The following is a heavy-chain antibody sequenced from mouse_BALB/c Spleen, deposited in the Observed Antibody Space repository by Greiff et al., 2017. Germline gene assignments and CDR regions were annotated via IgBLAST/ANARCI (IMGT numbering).Heavy chain of an antibody. V-gene: IGHV5-12-2*01. CDR3: ARRGDGYPWFAY. CDR1: GFTFSSYT. D-gene: IGHD2-3*01. Sequence: EVQRVESGGGLVQPGGSLKLSCAASGFTFSSYTMSWVRQTPEKRLEWVAYISNGGGSTYYPDTVKGRFTISRDNAKNTLYLQMSSLKSEDTAMYYCARRGDGYPWFAYWGQGTLVTVSA. CDR2: ISNGGGST. J-gene: IGHJ3*01.